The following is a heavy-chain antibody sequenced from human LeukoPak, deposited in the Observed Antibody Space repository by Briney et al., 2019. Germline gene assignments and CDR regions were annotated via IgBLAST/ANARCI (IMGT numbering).Heavy chain of an antibody. CDR2: INHSGST. D-gene: IGHD3-3*01. CDR3: ARGAVNITIFGVVIVPEYYFDY. V-gene: IGHV4-34*01. CDR1: GGSFSGYY. Sequence: SETLSLTCAVNGGSFSGYYWSWIRQPPGKGLEWIGEINHSGSTNYNPSLKSRVTISVDTSKNQFSLKLSSVTAADTAVYYCARGAVNITIFGVVIVPEYYFDYWGQGTLVTVSS. J-gene: IGHJ4*02.